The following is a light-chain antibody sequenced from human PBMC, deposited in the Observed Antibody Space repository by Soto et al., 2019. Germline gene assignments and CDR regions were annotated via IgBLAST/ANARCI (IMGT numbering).Light chain of an antibody. V-gene: IGKV3-20*01. Sequence: EIVLTQSPGTLSLSPGERATLSCRASQSVSSSYLAWYQQKPGQAPRLLIYRASSRATGIPDRFSGSGSGTDFTLTISRLESFDFAVYYCQQYGSYWTFCQGTNLDIK. CDR2: RAS. CDR3: QQYGSYWT. J-gene: IGKJ1*01. CDR1: QSVSSSY.